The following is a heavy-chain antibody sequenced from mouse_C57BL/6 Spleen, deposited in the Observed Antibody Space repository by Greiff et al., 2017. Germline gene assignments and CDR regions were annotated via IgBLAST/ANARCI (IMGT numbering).Heavy chain of an antibody. Sequence: QVQLQQSGPELVKPGASVKISCKASGYAFSSSWMNWVKQRPGKGLEWIGRIYPGDGDTNYNGKFKGKATLTADKSSSTAYMQLSSLTSEDSAVYFCARWRDMGLYYFDYWGQGTTLTVSS. CDR2: IYPGDGDT. J-gene: IGHJ2*01. V-gene: IGHV1-82*01. CDR3: ARWRDMGLYYFDY. CDR1: GYAFSSSW. D-gene: IGHD3-3*01.